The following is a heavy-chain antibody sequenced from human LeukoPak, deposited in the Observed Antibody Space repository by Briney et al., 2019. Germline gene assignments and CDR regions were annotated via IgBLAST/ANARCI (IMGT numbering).Heavy chain of an antibody. CDR1: GFTFSSYW. V-gene: IGHV3-7*01. D-gene: IGHD3-22*01. CDR2: IKQDGSEK. Sequence: GGSLRLSCAASGFTFSSYWMSWVRQAPGKGLKWVANIKQDGSEKYYVDPVKGRFTISRDNAKNSLYLQMNSLRAEDTAVYYCARDPDSPVVFDIWGQGTMVTVSS. J-gene: IGHJ3*02. CDR3: ARDPDSPVVFDI.